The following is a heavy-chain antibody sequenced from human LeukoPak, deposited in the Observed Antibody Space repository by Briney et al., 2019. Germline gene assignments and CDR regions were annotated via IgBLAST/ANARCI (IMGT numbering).Heavy chain of an antibody. V-gene: IGHV5-51*01. D-gene: IGHD3-22*01. J-gene: IGHJ5*02. CDR1: GHSVYNYW. CDR2: IYPGDSDT. CDR3: ARLNYYDSSGSKFDP. Sequence: GESLKISCKVSGHSVYNYWIGWVRQMPGKVLEWMGIIYPGDSDTRYSPSFQGQVTISADKSITTAYLQWSSLKASDTAIYYCARLNYYDSSGSKFDPWGQGSLVTVSS.